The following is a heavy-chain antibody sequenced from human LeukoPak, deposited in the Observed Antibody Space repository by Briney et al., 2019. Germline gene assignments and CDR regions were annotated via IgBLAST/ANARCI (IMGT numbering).Heavy chain of an antibody. CDR3: ARGLCGGDCYDY. CDR1: GFTFSSYH. D-gene: IGHD2-21*01. V-gene: IGHV3-21*01. Sequence: GGSLRLSCAASGFTFSSYHINWVRQAPGKGLEWVSSISSNSDYLYYADSVKGRFTISRDNAKNSLYLQMNSLTAGDTAIYYCARGLCGGDCYDYWGQGTLVTVSS. CDR2: ISSNSDYL. J-gene: IGHJ4*02.